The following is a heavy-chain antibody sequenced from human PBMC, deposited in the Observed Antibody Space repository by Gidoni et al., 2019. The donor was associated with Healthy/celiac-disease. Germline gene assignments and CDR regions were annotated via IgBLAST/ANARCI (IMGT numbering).Heavy chain of an antibody. D-gene: IGHD3-16*01. CDR1: GGSFSGYY. CDR2: INHSGST. CDR3: ARGFRGVKRGEFDY. V-gene: IGHV4-34*01. J-gene: IGHJ4*02. Sequence: QVQLQQWGAGLLKPSETLSLTCAVYGGSFSGYYWSWIRQPPGKGLEWIGEINHSGSTNYNPSLKSRVTISVDTSKNQFSLKLSSVTAADTAVYYCARGFRGVKRGEFDYWGQGTLVTVSS.